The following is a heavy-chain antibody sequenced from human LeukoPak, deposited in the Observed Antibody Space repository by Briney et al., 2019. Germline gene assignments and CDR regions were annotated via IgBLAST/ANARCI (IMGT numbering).Heavy chain of an antibody. J-gene: IGHJ2*01. CDR3: ARRGRVYCSSNSCYGCFDL. CDR1: GGSISGGDYY. V-gene: IGHV4-30-4*01. D-gene: IGHD2-2*01. Sequence: SETLSLTCTVSGGSISGGDYYWTWIRQPPGKGLEWIGYIYYNGRAYYNPSLKSRVTISVDTSKNQFSLKLSSLTAADTAVYYCARRGRVYCSSNSCYGCFDLWGRGTLVTVSS. CDR2: IYYNGRA.